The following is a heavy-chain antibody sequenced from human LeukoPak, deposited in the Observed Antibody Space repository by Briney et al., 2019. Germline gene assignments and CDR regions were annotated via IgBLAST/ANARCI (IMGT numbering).Heavy chain of an antibody. D-gene: IGHD3-22*01. CDR3: AREPATYYYDSSGYFDAFDI. CDR2: IYTRGST. Sequence: SETLSLTCTVSGGSISSGSYYWSWIRQPAGKGLEWIGRIYTRGSTNYNPSLKSRVTISVDTSKNQFSLKLSSVTAADTAVYYCAREPATYYYDSSGYFDAFDIWGQGTMVTVSS. J-gene: IGHJ3*02. CDR1: GGSISSGSYY. V-gene: IGHV4-61*02.